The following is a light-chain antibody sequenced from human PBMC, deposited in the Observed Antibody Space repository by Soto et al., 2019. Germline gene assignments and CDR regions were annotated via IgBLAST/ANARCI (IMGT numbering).Light chain of an antibody. CDR2: KAS. CDR3: QQYNNCWT. Sequence: DIQMTQSPSTLSASVGDRVNITCRASQSISSWLAWYQQKPGKAPKLLIYKASSLESGVPSRFSGSGPGTEFTLTISSLQPDDFATYYCQQYNNCWTFGQGTKVEIK. CDR1: QSISSW. V-gene: IGKV1-5*03. J-gene: IGKJ1*01.